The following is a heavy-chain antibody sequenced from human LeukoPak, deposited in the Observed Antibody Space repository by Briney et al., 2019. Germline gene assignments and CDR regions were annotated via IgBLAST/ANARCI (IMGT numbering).Heavy chain of an antibody. D-gene: IGHD4-17*01. CDR3: QTVTTSDAFDI. CDR1: GRTFSSYA. J-gene: IGHJ3*02. V-gene: IGHV1-69*01. CDR2: IIPIFGTA. Sequence: SVKVSCKASGRTFSSYAISWVRQAPGHGLEWMGGIIPIFGTANYAQKFQGRVTITADESTSTAYTELSSLRSEDTAVYYCQTVTTSDAFDIWGQGTMVTVSS.